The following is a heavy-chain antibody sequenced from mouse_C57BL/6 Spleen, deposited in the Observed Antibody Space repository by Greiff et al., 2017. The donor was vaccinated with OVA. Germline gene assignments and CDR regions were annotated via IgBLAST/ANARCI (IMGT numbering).Heavy chain of an antibody. CDR1: GYTFTSYW. CDR2: IYPSDSET. D-gene: IGHD3-2*02. CDR3: ARGGDSSGYPDY. Sequence: QVQLQQSGAELVRPGSSVKLSCKASGYTFTSYWMDWVKQRPGQGLEWIGNIYPSDSETHYNQKFKDKATLTVDKSSSTAYMQLSSLTSEDSAVYFCARGGDSSGYPDYWGKGTTLTVSS. V-gene: IGHV1-61*01. J-gene: IGHJ2*01.